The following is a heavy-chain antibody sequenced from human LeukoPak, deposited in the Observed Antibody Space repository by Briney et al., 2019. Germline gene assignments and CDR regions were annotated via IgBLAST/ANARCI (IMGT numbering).Heavy chain of an antibody. CDR3: ARENSGGYREFDY. CDR2: IYTSGST. CDR1: GGSISSYH. D-gene: IGHD1-26*01. Sequence: SETLSLTCTVSGGSISSYHWSWIRQPAGKGLEWIGRIYTSGSTNYNASLKSRVSMSVDTSKNQFSLELSSVTAADTAVFYCARENSGGYREFDYWGQGTLVTVSS. V-gene: IGHV4-4*07. J-gene: IGHJ4*02.